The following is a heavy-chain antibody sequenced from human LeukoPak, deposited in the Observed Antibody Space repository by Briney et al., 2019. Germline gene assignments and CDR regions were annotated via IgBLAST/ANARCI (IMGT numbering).Heavy chain of an antibody. CDR3: ARGIVEFDY. Sequence: PGGSLRLSCAASGFIFSTYNIDWVRQTPGKGLEWVSYISSSSSTIYYADSVKGRFTISRDNAKNSLYLQMNSLRAEDTAVYYCARGIVEFDYWGQGTLVTVSS. J-gene: IGHJ4*02. CDR2: ISSSSSTI. V-gene: IGHV3-48*04. CDR1: GFIFSTYN. D-gene: IGHD1-26*01.